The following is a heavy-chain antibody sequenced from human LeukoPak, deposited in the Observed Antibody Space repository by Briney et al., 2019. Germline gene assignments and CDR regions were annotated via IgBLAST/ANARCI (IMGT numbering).Heavy chain of an antibody. CDR3: VREGPPGAAGLDY. J-gene: IGHJ4*02. D-gene: IGHD6-13*01. V-gene: IGHV1-69*01. CDR2: IIPIFGTA. Sequence: SVKVSCKASGGTFSSYAISWVRQAPGQGLEWMGGIIPIFGTANYAQKFQGRVTITADESTSTAYMELSSLRSEDTAVYYCVREGPPGAAGLDYWGQGTLVTVSS. CDR1: GGTFSSYA.